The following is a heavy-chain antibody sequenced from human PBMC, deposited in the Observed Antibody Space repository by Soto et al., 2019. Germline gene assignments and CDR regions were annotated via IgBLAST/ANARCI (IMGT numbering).Heavy chain of an antibody. J-gene: IGHJ4*02. V-gene: IGHV3-23*01. CDR1: GFTFSNYA. Sequence: EVQLLDSGGGLVQPGGSLRLSCAASGFTFSNYAMTWVRQGPGKGLEWVSGISGSGGRSYYADSVKGRFTISRDNSKSTLYLQMNSLRAEDTAVYYCAKACFVWSSEQPYYFDYWGQGPLVTVSS. CDR2: ISGSGGRS. CDR3: AKACFVWSSEQPYYFDY. D-gene: IGHD3-16*01.